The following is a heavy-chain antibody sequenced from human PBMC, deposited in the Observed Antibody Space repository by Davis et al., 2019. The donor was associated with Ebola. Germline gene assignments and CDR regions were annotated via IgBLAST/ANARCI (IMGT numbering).Heavy chain of an antibody. CDR3: AGFGYCSSTSCYMDYYYGMDV. CDR1: GGTFGSYA. V-gene: IGHV1-46*01. CDR2: INPSGGST. J-gene: IGHJ6*02. Sequence: ASVKVSCKASGGTFGSYAISWVRQAPGQGLEWMGIINPSGGSTSYAQKFQGRVTMTRDTSTSTVYMELSSLRSEDTAVYYCAGFGYCSSTSCYMDYYYGMDVWGQGTTVTVSS. D-gene: IGHD2-2*02.